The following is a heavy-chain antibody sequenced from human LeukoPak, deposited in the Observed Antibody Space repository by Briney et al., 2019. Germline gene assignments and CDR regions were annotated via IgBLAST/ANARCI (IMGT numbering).Heavy chain of an antibody. CDR2: IYYSGST. Sequence: SETLSLTCTVSGGSISSSSYYWGLIRQPPGKGLEWIGSIYYSGSTYHNPSLKSRVTISVDTSKNQFSLKLSSVTAADTAVYYCARGDYYDSSGYSLPYMDVWGKGTTVTVSS. CDR1: GGSISSSSYY. CDR3: ARGDYYDSSGYSLPYMDV. V-gene: IGHV4-39*01. J-gene: IGHJ6*03. D-gene: IGHD3-22*01.